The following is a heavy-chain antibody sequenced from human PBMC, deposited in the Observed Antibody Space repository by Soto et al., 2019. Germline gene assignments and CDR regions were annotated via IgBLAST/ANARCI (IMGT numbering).Heavy chain of an antibody. CDR1: GFTFSNAW. J-gene: IGHJ4*02. CDR3: TTRYCSGGSCYSAFGPFDS. Sequence: PGGSLILSCAASGFTFSNAWMSWVRQAPGKGLEWVGRIKSKTDGGTTDYAAPVKGRFTISRDDSKNTLYLQMNSLKTEDTAVYYCTTRYCSGGSCYSAFGPFDSWCEGTLVTVSS. CDR2: IKSKTDGGTT. V-gene: IGHV3-15*01. D-gene: IGHD2-15*01.